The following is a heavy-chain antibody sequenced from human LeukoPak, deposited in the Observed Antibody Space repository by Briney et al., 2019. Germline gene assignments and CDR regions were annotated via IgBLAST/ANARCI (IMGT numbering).Heavy chain of an antibody. CDR1: GFTFSSYE. J-gene: IGHJ5*02. D-gene: IGHD2/OR15-2a*01. V-gene: IGHV3-48*03. CDR2: ISSSGSTI. CDR3: ARVGIWGSYNWFDP. Sequence: GGSLRLSCAASGFTFSSYEMNWVRQAAGKGLECVSYISSSGSTIYYADSVKGRFTISRDNAKNSLYLQMHSPRAEDTAVYYCARVGIWGSYNWFDPWGQGTLVTVSS.